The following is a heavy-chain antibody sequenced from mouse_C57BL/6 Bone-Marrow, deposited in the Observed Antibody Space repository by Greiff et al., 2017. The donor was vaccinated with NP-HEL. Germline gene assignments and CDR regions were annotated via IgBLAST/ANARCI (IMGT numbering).Heavy chain of an antibody. CDR3: ANDRGDFAY. D-gene: IGHD2-14*01. Sequence: DVHLVESGGGLVKPGGSLKLSCAASGFTFSDYGMHWVRQAPEKGLEWVAYISSGSSTNYYADTVKGRFTISRDNAKNTLFLQMPSLRSEDTAMYYCANDRGDFAYWGQGTLVTVSA. CDR1: GFTFSDYG. CDR2: ISSGSSTN. J-gene: IGHJ3*01. V-gene: IGHV5-17*01.